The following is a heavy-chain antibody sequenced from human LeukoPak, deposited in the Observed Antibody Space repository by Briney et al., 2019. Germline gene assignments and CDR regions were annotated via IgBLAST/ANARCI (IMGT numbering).Heavy chain of an antibody. CDR1: GFTVSSNY. V-gene: IGHV3-53*01. CDR3: ARDYYDTLPGI. Sequence: GGSLRLSCAASGFTVSSNYMSWVRQAPGKGLEWVSVIYSGGSTYYADSVKGRFTISRDNSKNTLYLQVNSLRAEDTAVYYCARDYYDTLPGIWGQGTMVTVSS. D-gene: IGHD3-22*01. CDR2: IYSGGST. J-gene: IGHJ3*02.